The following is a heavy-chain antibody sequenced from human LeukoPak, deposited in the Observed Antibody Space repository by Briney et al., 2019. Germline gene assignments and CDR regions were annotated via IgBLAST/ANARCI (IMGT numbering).Heavy chain of an antibody. J-gene: IGHJ6*02. CDR2: IYYSGST. V-gene: IGHV4-59*12. D-gene: IGHD2-2*01. Sequence: SETLSLTCTVSGGSISSYYWSWIRQPPGKGLEWIGYIYYSGSTNYNPSLKSRVTISVDTSKNQFSLKLSSVTAADTAVYSCARGDIVVVPAATNSYYYYGMDVWGQGTTVTVSS. CDR1: GGSISSYY. CDR3: ARGDIVVVPAATNSYYYYGMDV.